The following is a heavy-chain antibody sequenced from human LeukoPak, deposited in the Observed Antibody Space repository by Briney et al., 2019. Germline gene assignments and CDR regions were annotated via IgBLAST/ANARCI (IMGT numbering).Heavy chain of an antibody. J-gene: IGHJ5*02. CDR1: GGSISSYY. CDR2: IYYSGST. CDR3: ASSMVRGGPWFDP. V-gene: IGHV4-59*01. D-gene: IGHD3-10*01. Sequence: SETLSHTCTVSGGSISSYYWSWIRQPPGKGLEWIGYIYYSGSTNYNPSLKSRVTISVDTSKNQFSLKLSSVTAADTAVYYCASSMVRGGPWFDPWGQGTLVTVSS.